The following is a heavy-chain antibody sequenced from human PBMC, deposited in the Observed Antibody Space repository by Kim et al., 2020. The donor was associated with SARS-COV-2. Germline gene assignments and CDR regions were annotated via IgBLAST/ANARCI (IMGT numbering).Heavy chain of an antibody. CDR2: IYHSGST. J-gene: IGHJ6*02. D-gene: IGHD3-10*01. Sequence: SETLSLTCTVSGASISSHYWNWIRQSPGRGLEWIGYIYHSGSTDYNPSLKSRVSMSIDVSKNKFTLRLRSVAAADSAIYYCARDTVRGGTDVWGQGTTVTVSS. CDR3: ARDTVRGGTDV. V-gene: IGHV4-59*11. CDR1: GASISSHY.